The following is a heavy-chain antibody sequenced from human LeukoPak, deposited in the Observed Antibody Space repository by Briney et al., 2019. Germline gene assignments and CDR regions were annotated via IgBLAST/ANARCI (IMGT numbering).Heavy chain of an antibody. CDR2: IYATGDT. D-gene: IGHD2-2*01. J-gene: IGHJ4*02. V-gene: IGHV3-66*01. CDR1: GFTLSTNY. CDR3: ARDLYQSR. Sequence: GGSLRLSCAVSGFTLSTNYMTWVRQAPGKGLEWVSVIYATGDTHYAESVKGRFTISRDNSNNILHLQMNSLRAEDTAVYYCARDLYQSRWGQGTLVTVSS.